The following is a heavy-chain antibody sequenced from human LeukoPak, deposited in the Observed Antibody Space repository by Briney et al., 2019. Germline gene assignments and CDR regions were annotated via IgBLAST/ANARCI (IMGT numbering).Heavy chain of an antibody. CDR3: ARDRRETMITFGGVMTAGWFDP. D-gene: IGHD3-16*01. CDR1: GGSFSGYY. CDR2: IYYSGST. Sequence: SETLSLTCAVYGGSFSGYYWSRIRQPPGKGLEWIGYIYYSGSTNYNPSLKSRVTMSVDTSKNQFSLKLSSVTAADTAVYYCARDRRETMITFGGVMTAGWFDPWGQGTLVTVSS. V-gene: IGHV4-59*12. J-gene: IGHJ5*02.